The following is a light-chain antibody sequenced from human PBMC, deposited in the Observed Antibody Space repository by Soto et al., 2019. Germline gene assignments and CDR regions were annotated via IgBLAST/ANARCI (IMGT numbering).Light chain of an antibody. J-gene: IGLJ1*01. V-gene: IGLV1-44*01. CDR3: AAWDDSLNVYV. Sequence: QSALTQPPSASGTPGQSVTISCSGRSSNIGSNTVDWHRQLPGTAPKLLIYHNDQRPSGVPDRFSGSKSGTSASLAISGLQSEDEADFFCAAWDDSLNVYVFGTGTKVTVL. CDR2: HND. CDR1: SSNIGSNT.